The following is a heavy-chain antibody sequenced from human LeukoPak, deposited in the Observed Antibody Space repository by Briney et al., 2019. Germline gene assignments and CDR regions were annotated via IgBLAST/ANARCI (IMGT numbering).Heavy chain of an antibody. J-gene: IGHJ4*02. D-gene: IGHD3-10*01. Sequence: GGSLRLSCAASGFTFSSYSMNWVRQAPGKGLEWVSSISSSSSYIYYADSVKGRFTISRDNAKNSLYLQMNSLRAEDTAVYYCATGGRQGYYGSGSYLGVVYWGQGTLVTVSS. CDR3: ATGGRQGYYGSGSYLGVVY. V-gene: IGHV3-21*01. CDR2: ISSSSSYI. CDR1: GFTFSSYS.